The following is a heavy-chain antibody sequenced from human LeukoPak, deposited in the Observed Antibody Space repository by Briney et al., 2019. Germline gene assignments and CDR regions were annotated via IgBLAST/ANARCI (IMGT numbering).Heavy chain of an antibody. CDR2: IKQDGSEK. J-gene: IGHJ3*02. Sequence: GGSLRLSCAASGFTLSAHWMSWVRQAPGKGLEWVANIKQDGSEKYYVDSVKGRFTISRDNAKNSLYLQMNSLRAEDTAVYYCAVGYSYGPDAFDIWGQGTMVTVSS. CDR3: AVGYSYGPDAFDI. D-gene: IGHD5-18*01. V-gene: IGHV3-7*01. CDR1: GFTLSAHW.